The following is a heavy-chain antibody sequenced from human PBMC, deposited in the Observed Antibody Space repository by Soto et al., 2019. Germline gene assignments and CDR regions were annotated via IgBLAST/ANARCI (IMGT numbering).Heavy chain of an antibody. Sequence: LRLSCSASGFAFSSYAMHWVRQTPGKGLEYVSAISPQGGSTYYADSVKGRFTISRDDSKNTVYLQMSSLRPGDTAVYYCVNMMIARGAFDFWGQGTLVTVSS. J-gene: IGHJ4*02. D-gene: IGHD2-21*01. V-gene: IGHV3-64D*06. CDR1: GFAFSSYA. CDR3: VNMMIARGAFDF. CDR2: ISPQGGST.